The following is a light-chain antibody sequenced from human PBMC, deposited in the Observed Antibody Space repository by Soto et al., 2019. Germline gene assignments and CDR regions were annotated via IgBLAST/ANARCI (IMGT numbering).Light chain of an antibody. CDR1: QSLGSD. V-gene: IGKV3-11*01. J-gene: IGKJ5*01. CDR3: HQRTNWPIT. CDR2: GAS. Sequence: EIVMTQSPGTLSLSPGDTATLSCRASQSLGSDLAWYQQKPGQAPRLLIFGASARPTGIPARFSGSGSGTDFTLTISSLEPEDFAVYYCHQRTNWPITFGQGTRLEIK.